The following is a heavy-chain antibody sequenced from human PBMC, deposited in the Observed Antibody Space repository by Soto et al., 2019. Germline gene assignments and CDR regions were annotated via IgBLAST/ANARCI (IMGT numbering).Heavy chain of an antibody. J-gene: IGHJ4*02. CDR1: GGTFSSYA. CDR2: IIPIFGTA. Sequence: EASVKVSCKASGGTFSSYAISWVRQAPGQGLEWMGGIIPIFGTANYAQKFQGRVTITADESTSTAYMELSSLRSEDTAVYYCARGTIFGVVSDYWGQGTLVTVSS. D-gene: IGHD3-3*01. CDR3: ARGTIFGVVSDY. V-gene: IGHV1-69*13.